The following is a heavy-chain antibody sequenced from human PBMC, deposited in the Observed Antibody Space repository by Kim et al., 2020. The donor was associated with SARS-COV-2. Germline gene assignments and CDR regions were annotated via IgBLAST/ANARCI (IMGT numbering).Heavy chain of an antibody. V-gene: IGHV4-34*01. CDR2: INHSGST. CDR1: GGSFSGYY. Sequence: SETLSLTCAVYGGSFSGYYWSWIRQPPGKGLEWIGEINHSGSTNYNPSLKSRVTISVDTSKNQFSLKLSSVTAADTAVYYCARGQIHTARDAFDIWGQGTMVTVSS. J-gene: IGHJ3*02. D-gene: IGHD5-18*01. CDR3: ARGQIHTARDAFDI.